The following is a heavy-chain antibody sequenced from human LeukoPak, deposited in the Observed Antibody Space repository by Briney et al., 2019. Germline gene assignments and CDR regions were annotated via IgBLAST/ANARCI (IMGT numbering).Heavy chain of an antibody. CDR3: ARVLHYYDSSGYYFYLDY. J-gene: IGHJ4*02. D-gene: IGHD3-22*01. V-gene: IGHV3-11*04. Sequence: PGGSLRLSCAASGFTFSDHYMTWIRQAPGKGLDWLSYISSSGSTIYYVDSVKGRFTISRDNANNSLYLQMNSLRAEDTAVYYCARVLHYYDSSGYYFYLDYWGQGTLVTVSS. CDR1: GFTFSDHY. CDR2: ISSSGSTI.